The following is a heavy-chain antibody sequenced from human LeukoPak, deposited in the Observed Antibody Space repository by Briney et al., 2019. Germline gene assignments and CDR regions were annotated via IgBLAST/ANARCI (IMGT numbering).Heavy chain of an antibody. CDR3: ARATISVAYAFDI. D-gene: IGHD6-19*01. CDR1: GFTFSNYG. J-gene: IGHJ3*02. Sequence: GRSLRLSCVASGFTFSNYGIHWVRQAPGKGLEWVGVIWYDGSNKYYADSVKGRFTISRENAKNSLYLQMNSLRAEDTAVYYCARATISVAYAFDIWGQGTMVTVSS. V-gene: IGHV3-33*01. CDR2: IWYDGSNK.